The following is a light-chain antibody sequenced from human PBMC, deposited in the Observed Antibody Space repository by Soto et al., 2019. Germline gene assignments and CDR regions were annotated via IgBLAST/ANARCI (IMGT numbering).Light chain of an antibody. CDR2: DVS. Sequence: DIQMTQSPSTLSASVGDRVTITCRASQSISRWLAWYQLKPGTAPKLLIYDVSNLQSVVPSRFSGSASGTEFTLTIGSLQPDDYAIYYCQQYSTHSTFGQGTKLEI. V-gene: IGKV1-5*01. J-gene: IGKJ2*01. CDR1: QSISRW. CDR3: QQYSTHST.